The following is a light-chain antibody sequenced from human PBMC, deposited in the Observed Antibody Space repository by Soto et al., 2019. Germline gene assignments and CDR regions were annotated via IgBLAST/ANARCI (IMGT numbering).Light chain of an antibody. J-gene: IGLJ2*01. CDR3: AAWDDCLNGPV. CDR2: NDD. V-gene: IGLV1-36*01. CDR1: SSNIGNNA. Sequence: QSVLTQPPSVSEAPRQRVTISCSGSSSNIGNNAVNWYQQLPRKAPKLLIYNDDLLPSGVSDRFSGSKSGTSASLAISGLQSEDEADYYCAAWDDCLNGPVFGGGTKLTVL.